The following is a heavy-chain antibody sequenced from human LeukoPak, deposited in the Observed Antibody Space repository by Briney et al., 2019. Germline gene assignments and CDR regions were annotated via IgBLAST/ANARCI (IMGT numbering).Heavy chain of an antibody. J-gene: IGHJ4*02. CDR2: IRYGGSNK. CDR3: AKVNIVVVPAAMHGFDY. CDR1: GFTFSSYG. D-gene: IGHD2-2*01. V-gene: IGHV3-30*02. Sequence: GGSLRLSCAASGFTFSSYGMHWVRQAPGKGLEWVAFIRYGGSNKYYADSVKGRFTISRDNSKNTLYLQMNSLRAEDTAVYYCAKVNIVVVPAAMHGFDYWGQGTLVTVSS.